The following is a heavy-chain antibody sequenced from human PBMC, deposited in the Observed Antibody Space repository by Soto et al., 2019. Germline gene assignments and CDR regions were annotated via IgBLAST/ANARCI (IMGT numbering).Heavy chain of an antibody. Sequence: TLSLPCAVSGGSISSGGYSWSCIRQPPGKGLEWIGYIYHSGSTYYNPSLKSRITISIDRSKNQLSLKLSSVTAADTAVYYCARGMTTVTTLDYWGQGTLVTVSS. D-gene: IGHD4-4*01. CDR1: GGSISSGGYS. V-gene: IGHV4-30-2*01. J-gene: IGHJ4*02. CDR3: ARGMTTVTTLDY. CDR2: IYHSGST.